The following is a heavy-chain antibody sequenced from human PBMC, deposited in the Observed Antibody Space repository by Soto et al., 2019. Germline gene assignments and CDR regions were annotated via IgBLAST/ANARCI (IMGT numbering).Heavy chain of an antibody. CDR3: AGLYHYDSSGYYDY. V-gene: IGHV1-46*01. J-gene: IGHJ4*02. CDR2: INPSGGRT. Sequence: ASVKVSCKASGYTFSNYGISWVRQGPGQGLEWMGIINPSGGRTTYAQKFQGRVTMTRDTSTSTFHMELSSLTSEDTAVYYCAGLYHYDSSGYYDYWGQGTLVTVSS. D-gene: IGHD3-22*01. CDR1: GYTFSNYG.